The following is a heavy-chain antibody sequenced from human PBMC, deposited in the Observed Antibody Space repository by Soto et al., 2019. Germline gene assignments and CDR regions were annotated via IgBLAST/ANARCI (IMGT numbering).Heavy chain of an antibody. CDR2: ISGDGTGT. CDR3: AKDPNGDYVGAFDD. J-gene: IGHJ4*02. V-gene: IGHV3-23*04. CDR1: GLTFSSFG. Sequence: EAQLVESGGGLIRPGGSLRLSCAGSGLTFSSFGLTWVRQAQGKGLEWVSSISGDGTGTYYADSVKGRFTVSRDNSKNMMYLQMNSLRVEDTAIYHCAKDPNGDYVGAFDDWGQGTLVTVSS. D-gene: IGHD2-21*02.